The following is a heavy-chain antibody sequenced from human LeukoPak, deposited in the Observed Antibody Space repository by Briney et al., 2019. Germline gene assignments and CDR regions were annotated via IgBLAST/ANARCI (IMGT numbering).Heavy chain of an antibody. Sequence: SETLSLTCTVSGESISGFYWAWIRHPPGKGLEWNGYIYYSGSTNYNPSLKSRVTISVETSKNQFSLKLSSVTAADTAVYYCARGVVIAPQTFDYWGQGTLVTVSS. D-gene: IGHD2-21*01. CDR2: IYYSGST. V-gene: IGHV4-59*01. CDR1: GESISGFY. CDR3: ARGVVIAPQTFDY. J-gene: IGHJ4*02.